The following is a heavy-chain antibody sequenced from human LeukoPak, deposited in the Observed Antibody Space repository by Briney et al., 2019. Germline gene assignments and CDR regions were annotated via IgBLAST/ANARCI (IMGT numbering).Heavy chain of an antibody. D-gene: IGHD6-13*01. Sequence: GGSLRLSCAASGFTFSSYSMNWVRQAPGKGLEWGSSISSSISYIYYADSVKGRFTISRDNAKNSLYLQMNRLRAEDTAVYYCARAEAAAKHYYYGMDVWGKGTTVTVSS. CDR1: GFTFSSYS. V-gene: IGHV3-21*01. CDR2: ISSSISYI. J-gene: IGHJ6*04. CDR3: ARAEAAAKHYYYGMDV.